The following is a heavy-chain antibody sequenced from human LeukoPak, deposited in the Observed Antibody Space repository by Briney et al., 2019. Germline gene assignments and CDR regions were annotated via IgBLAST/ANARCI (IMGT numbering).Heavy chain of an antibody. Sequence: ASVKVSCKASGYTFTGYYMHWVRQAPGQGLEWMGWINPNSGGTNYAQKFQDRVTMTRDTSISTAYMELSRLTSDDTAVYYCARGPRSSSGYYEFDYWGQGTLVTVSS. D-gene: IGHD3-22*01. CDR3: ARGPRSSSGYYEFDY. V-gene: IGHV1-2*02. CDR2: INPNSGGT. J-gene: IGHJ4*02. CDR1: GYTFTGYY.